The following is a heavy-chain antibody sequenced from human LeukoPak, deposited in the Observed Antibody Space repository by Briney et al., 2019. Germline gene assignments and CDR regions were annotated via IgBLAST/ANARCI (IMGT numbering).Heavy chain of an antibody. CDR1: GYTFTSYY. D-gene: IGHD5-12*01. CDR2: INPSGGST. Sequence: ASVKVSCKASGYTFTSYYMHWVRQAPGQGLEWMGIINPSGGSTSYAQKFQGRVTMTRDTSISTAYMELSRLRSDDTAVYYCARDIGGIVATIFYYFDYWGQGTLVTVSS. J-gene: IGHJ4*02. V-gene: IGHV1-46*01. CDR3: ARDIGGIVATIFYYFDY.